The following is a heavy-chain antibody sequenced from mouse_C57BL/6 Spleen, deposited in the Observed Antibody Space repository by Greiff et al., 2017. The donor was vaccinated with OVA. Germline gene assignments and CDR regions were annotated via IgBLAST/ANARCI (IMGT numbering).Heavy chain of an antibody. D-gene: IGHD1-1*01. CDR2: IDPSDSYT. V-gene: IGHV1-69*01. CDR1: GYTFTSYW. J-gene: IGHJ4*01. CDR3: ARRVLIWPTTGAMDY. Sequence: VQLQQPGAELVMPGASVKLSCKASGYTFTSYWMHWVKQRPGQGLEWIGEIDPSDSYTNYNQKFKGKSTLTVDKSSSTAYMQLSSLTSEDSAVYYCARRVLIWPTTGAMDYWGQGTSVTVSS.